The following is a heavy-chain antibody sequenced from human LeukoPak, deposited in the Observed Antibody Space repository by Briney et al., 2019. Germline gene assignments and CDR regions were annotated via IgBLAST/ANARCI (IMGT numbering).Heavy chain of an antibody. Sequence: SETLSLTCTVSGGSISSSSYYWGWIRQPPGKGLEWIGSIYYSGSTYYNPSLKSRVTISVDTSKNQFSLKLSSVTAADTAVYYCARGDIVVVLNAWGQGTLVTVSS. V-gene: IGHV4-39*07. J-gene: IGHJ5*02. CDR1: GGSISSSSYY. D-gene: IGHD2-2*01. CDR2: IYYSGST. CDR3: ARGDIVVVLNA.